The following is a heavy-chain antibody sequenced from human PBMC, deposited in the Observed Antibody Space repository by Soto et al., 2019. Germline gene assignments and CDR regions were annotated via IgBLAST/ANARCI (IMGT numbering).Heavy chain of an antibody. Sequence: EVQLVESGGGLVQPGRSLRLSCAASGFTFDDYAMHWVRQAPGKGLEWVSGINWNSDYKGYADSVKGRFTISRDNAKNSLYLKMNSLRPEDTALYYCAKHLTYRDDYGDFWGWGWGQGTLVTVSS. J-gene: IGHJ4*02. CDR1: GFTFDDYA. D-gene: IGHD4-17*01. CDR3: AKHLTYRDDYGDFWGWG. V-gene: IGHV3-9*01. CDR2: INWNSDYK.